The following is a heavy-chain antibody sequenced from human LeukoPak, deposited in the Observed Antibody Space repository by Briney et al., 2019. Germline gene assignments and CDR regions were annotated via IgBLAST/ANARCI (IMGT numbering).Heavy chain of an antibody. CDR2: ISGSGGTS. V-gene: IGHV3-23*01. J-gene: IGHJ4*02. CDR1: GFTFSSYP. D-gene: IGHD2-2*01. CDR3: AARPLMPPRFDD. Sequence: GGSLRLSCTGSGFTFSSYPMSWVRQAPGKGLQWVSAISGSGGTSYYADSVKGRFTISRDNSKTTLYLQMDSLRAEGTAIYYCAARPLMPPRFDDWGQGTLVTVSS.